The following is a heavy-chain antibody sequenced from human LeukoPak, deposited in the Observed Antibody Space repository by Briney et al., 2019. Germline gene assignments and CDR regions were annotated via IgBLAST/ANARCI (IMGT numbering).Heavy chain of an antibody. J-gene: IGHJ4*02. CDR2: IYPRDGST. CDR3: ARDQEGFDY. V-gene: IGHV1-46*01. Sequence: ASVKVSCTASGYTFTGYYMHWVRLAPGQGLEWMGMIYPRDGSTSYAQKFQGRVTVTRDTSTSTVHMELSGLRSEDTAVYYCARDQEGFDYWGQGTLVTVSS. CDR1: GYTFTGYY.